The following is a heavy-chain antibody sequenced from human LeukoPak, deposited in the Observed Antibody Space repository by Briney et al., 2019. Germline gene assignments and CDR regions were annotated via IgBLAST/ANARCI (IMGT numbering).Heavy chain of an antibody. J-gene: IGHJ4*02. V-gene: IGHV4-59*01. Sequence: PSETLSLTCTVSGVSISSYYWSWIRQPPGKGLEWIGYIWNSGSTNYNASLKSRVSISVDTSRNHFSLRLSSVTAADTAVYYRARERFTMVRGTFGYYFDYWGQGSLVIVSS. CDR1: GVSISSYY. CDR3: ARERFTMVRGTFGYYFDY. CDR2: IWNSGST. D-gene: IGHD3-10*01.